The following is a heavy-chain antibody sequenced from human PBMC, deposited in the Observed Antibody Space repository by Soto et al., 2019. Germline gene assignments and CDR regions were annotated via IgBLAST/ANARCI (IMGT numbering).Heavy chain of an antibody. D-gene: IGHD3-10*01. Sequence: QVQLQQWGAGLLKPSETLSLTCAVSGGSFSGYYWTWIRQPPGKGLEWIGEIHQSGSTNYNPSLHRPPTISVDKSKNDFSLHLRSVTAAATAVYFCARGIPTEFYSGSGSTSFYDHWGQGILVTVSP. J-gene: IGHJ4*02. CDR2: IHQSGST. CDR1: GGSFSGYY. V-gene: IGHV4-34*01. CDR3: ARGIPTEFYSGSGSTSFYDH.